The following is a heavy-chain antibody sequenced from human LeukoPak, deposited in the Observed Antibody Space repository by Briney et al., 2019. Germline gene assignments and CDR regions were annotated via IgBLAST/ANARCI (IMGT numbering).Heavy chain of an antibody. CDR1: GDSVISGLYY. V-gene: IGHV4-61*01. D-gene: IGHD3-3*01. CDR2: IYYSGST. J-gene: IGHJ4*02. CDR3: ARGKYYGDSDY. Sequence: SETLSLTCTVSGDSVISGLYYWTWVRQPPGKGLEWIGYIYYSGSTTYSPSLKSRVTISTDTSKNQFSLNLKSVTAADTAVYFCARGKYYGDSDYWGQGTLVTVSS.